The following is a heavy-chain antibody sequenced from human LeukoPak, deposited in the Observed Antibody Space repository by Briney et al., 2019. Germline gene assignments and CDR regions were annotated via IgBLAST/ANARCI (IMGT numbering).Heavy chain of an antibody. CDR1: GGSISSSNW. J-gene: IGHJ4*02. CDR3: ARMTLSRSTSCYFLDY. CDR2: ISYSGNT. D-gene: IGHD2-2*01. Sequence: PSGTLSLTCAVSGGSISSSNWWSWIRQPPEQGLEWIGYISYSGNTNYNPSLKSRVTISLDASKNQFSLKLNSVTAADTAMYYCARMTLSRSTSCYFLDYWGQGALVTVSS. V-gene: IGHV4-4*02.